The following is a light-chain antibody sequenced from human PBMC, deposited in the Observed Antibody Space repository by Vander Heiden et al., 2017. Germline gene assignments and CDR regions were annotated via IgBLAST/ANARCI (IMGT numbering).Light chain of an antibody. CDR1: QSISIY. J-gene: IGKJ2*01. CDR2: AAS. V-gene: IGKV1-39*01. Sequence: DIQMTQSPSSLSASVGDRVTITCRASQSISIYLNWYQQKPGKAPKLLLYAASTLQSGVPSRFSGSGSGTDFTLTISSLQPGDFATYYCHQSDSTPHTFGQGTKVEIK. CDR3: HQSDSTPHT.